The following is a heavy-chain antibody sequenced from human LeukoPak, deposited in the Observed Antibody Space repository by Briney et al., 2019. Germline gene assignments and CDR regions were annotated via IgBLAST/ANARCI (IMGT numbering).Heavy chain of an antibody. CDR3: ARSVEGYCSGTSCYNYYYYMDV. D-gene: IGHD2-15*01. J-gene: IGHJ6*03. CDR1: GGSISSYY. Sequence: SETLSLTCTVSGGSISSYYWSWIRQPPGKGLEWIGYIYYSGSTNYNPSLKSRVTISVDTSKNQFSLKLSSVTAADTAVYYCARSVEGYCSGTSCYNYYYYMDVWGKGTTVTVSS. V-gene: IGHV4-59*01. CDR2: IYYSGST.